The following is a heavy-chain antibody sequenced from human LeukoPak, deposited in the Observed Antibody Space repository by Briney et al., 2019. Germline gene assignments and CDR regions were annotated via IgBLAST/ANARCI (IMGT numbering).Heavy chain of an antibody. CDR3: AAVSPSGTVPLDY. J-gene: IGHJ4*02. CDR2: ISAYNGNT. CDR1: GYTFTSYD. Sequence: GASVKVSCKASGYTFTSYDISWVRQAPGQGLEWMGWISAYNGNTNYAQKLQGRVTMTTDTSTNTAYMELRSLRSDDTAVYYCAAVSPSGTVPLDYWGQGTLVTVSS. D-gene: IGHD6-19*01. V-gene: IGHV1-18*01.